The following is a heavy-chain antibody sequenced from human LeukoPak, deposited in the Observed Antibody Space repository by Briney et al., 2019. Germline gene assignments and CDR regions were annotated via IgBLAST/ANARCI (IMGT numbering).Heavy chain of an antibody. CDR2: ISYSGST. D-gene: IGHD1-26*01. Sequence: PSEALSLTCTVSGGSISSSSYYWGWIRQPPGEGLEWIGSISYSGSTYYNPSLKSRVTISVDTSKNQFSLKLSSVAAADTAVYYCARHRSTVLGGTLRIFGYWGQGTLVTVSS. V-gene: IGHV4-39*01. CDR1: GGSISSSSYY. J-gene: IGHJ4*02. CDR3: ARHRSTVLGGTLRIFGY.